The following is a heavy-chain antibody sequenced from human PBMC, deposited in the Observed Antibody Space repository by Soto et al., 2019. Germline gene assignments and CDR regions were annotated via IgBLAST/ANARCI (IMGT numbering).Heavy chain of an antibody. CDR1: GFSVSRNY. V-gene: IGHV3-53*02. J-gene: IGHJ4*02. Sequence: QLVETGGGLIQPGTSLTLSCAASGFSVSRNYMTWFRQAPGKGLEWVSFVYSGGATFYADSVKGRFILSRDDSQNTMYLQMNNLRAEDTAVYYCARVPGRLWGRGTLVTVAS. D-gene: IGHD3-10*01. CDR3: ARVPGRL. CDR2: VYSGGAT.